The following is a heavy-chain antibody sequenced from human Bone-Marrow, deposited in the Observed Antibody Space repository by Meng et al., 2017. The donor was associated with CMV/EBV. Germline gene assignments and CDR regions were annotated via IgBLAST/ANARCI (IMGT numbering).Heavy chain of an antibody. CDR1: GYSISSGYY. V-gene: IGHV4-38-2*02. D-gene: IGHD3-3*01. CDR2: IYHSGST. J-gene: IGHJ6*01. Sequence: SETLSLTCTVSGYSISSGYYWGWIRQPPGKGLEWIGSIYHSGSTYYNPSLKSRVTISVDTSKNQFSLKLSSVTAADTAVYYCASMLPPFWSGYYGIYYYYGMAVWGQGTTVTGYS. CDR3: ASMLPPFWSGYYGIYYYYGMAV.